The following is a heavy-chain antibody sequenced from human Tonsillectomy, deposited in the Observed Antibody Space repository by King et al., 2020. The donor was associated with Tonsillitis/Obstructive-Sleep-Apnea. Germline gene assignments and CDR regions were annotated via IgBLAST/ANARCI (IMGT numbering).Heavy chain of an antibody. Sequence: VQLQESGPGLVKPSETLSLTCTVSGGSISSYYWSWIRQPPGKGLEWIGYIYYSGSTNYNPSLKSRVTISVDTSKNQFSLKLSSVTAADTAVYYCARHKEGSSSSWYTRSQYYYYMDVWGKGTTVTVSS. J-gene: IGHJ6*03. CDR1: GGSISSYY. CDR3: ARHKEGSSSSWYTRSQYYYYMDV. D-gene: IGHD6-13*01. V-gene: IGHV4-59*08. CDR2: IYYSGST.